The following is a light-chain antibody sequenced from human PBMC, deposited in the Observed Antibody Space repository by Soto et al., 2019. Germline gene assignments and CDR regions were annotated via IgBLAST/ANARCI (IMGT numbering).Light chain of an antibody. CDR1: QSVLYRSNSKNY. V-gene: IGKV4-1*01. CDR3: QQYFSTPPWT. CDR2: WAS. J-gene: IGKJ1*01. Sequence: DIVMTQSPDSLAVSLGERATINCKSSQSVLYRSNSKNYLAWYQQKPGQPPKLLIYWASTRESGVPERFSGSGSGTDFTLTITSLQAEDVAVYYCQQYFSTPPWTFGQGTKVEIK.